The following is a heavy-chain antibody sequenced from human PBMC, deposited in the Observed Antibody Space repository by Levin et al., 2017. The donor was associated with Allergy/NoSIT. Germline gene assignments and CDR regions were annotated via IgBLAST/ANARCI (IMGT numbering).Heavy chain of an antibody. CDR2: INSDGSST. D-gene: IGHD3-9*01. Sequence: GESLKISCAASGFTFSSYWMHWVRQAPGKGLVWVSRINSDGSSTSYADSVKGRFTISRDNAKNTLYLQMNSLRAEDTAVYYCARLVPSDILTGWGGFGLQEGDYWGQGTLVTVSS. J-gene: IGHJ4*02. CDR3: ARLVPSDILTGWGGFGLQEGDY. V-gene: IGHV3-74*01. CDR1: GFTFSSYW.